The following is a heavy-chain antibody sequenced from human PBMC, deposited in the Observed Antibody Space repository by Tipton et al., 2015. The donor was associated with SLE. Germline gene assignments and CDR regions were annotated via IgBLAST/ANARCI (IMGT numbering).Heavy chain of an antibody. CDR3: ARQQDLDAFDI. Sequence: TLSLTCTVSGASFSGYYWSWIRQPPGKGLEWIGYPSDIGRTNYKSSLRSRVTISVDTSRNLLSLKVTSVTAADTAVYYCARQQDLDAFDIWGQGTMVIVSS. J-gene: IGHJ3*02. V-gene: IGHV4-59*08. CDR2: PSDIGRT. CDR1: GASFSGYY.